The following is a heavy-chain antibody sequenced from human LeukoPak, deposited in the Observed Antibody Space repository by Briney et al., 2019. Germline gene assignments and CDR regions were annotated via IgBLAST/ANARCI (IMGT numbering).Heavy chain of an antibody. CDR1: GFTFSSYD. CDR3: ARDRGYSYGKRNYYYGMAV. CDR2: MSSSRNTI. D-gene: IGHD5-18*01. J-gene: IGHJ6*02. Sequence: GGSLRLSCAASGFTFSSYDLNWVRHAPGKGLEWVSYMSSSRNTIYYADSVKGRFTISRDNARNSLYLQMNSLRAEDTAVYYCARDRGYSYGKRNYYYGMAVWGQGTTVTVSS. V-gene: IGHV3-48*03.